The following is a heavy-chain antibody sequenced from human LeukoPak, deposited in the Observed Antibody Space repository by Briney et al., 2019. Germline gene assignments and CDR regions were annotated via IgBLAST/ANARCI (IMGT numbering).Heavy chain of an antibody. D-gene: IGHD3-10*01. CDR3: ASHGPFGEGPFDY. V-gene: IGHV4-30-4*02. J-gene: IGHJ4*02. Sequence: SETLSLTCTVSGGSISSGDYYWSWIRQPPGKGLEWIGYIYYSGSTYYNPSLKSRVTISVDTSKNQFSLKLSSVTAADTAVYYCASHGPFGEGPFDYWGQGTLVTVSS. CDR2: IYYSGST. CDR1: GGSISSGDYY.